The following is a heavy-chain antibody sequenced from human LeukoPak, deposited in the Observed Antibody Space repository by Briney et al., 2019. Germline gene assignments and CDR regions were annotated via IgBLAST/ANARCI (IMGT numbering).Heavy chain of an antibody. Sequence: SETLSLTCTVSGGSIGSYYWSWIRQPPGKGLEWIGYIYYGGNTDHNPSLKSRVSISVDTSKNQVSLRLTSVTAADTAVYYCARGTISMDVWGRGTTVTVSS. D-gene: IGHD3-9*01. V-gene: IGHV4-59*01. CDR2: IYYGGNT. J-gene: IGHJ6*03. CDR3: ARGTISMDV. CDR1: GGSIGSYY.